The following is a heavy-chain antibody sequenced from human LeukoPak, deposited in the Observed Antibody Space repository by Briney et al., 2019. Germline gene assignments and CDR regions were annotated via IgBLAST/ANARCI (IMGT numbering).Heavy chain of an antibody. CDR1: GFTFSNYE. J-gene: IGHJ3*02. V-gene: IGHV3-13*01. CDR3: AREGSLSSSDAFDI. Sequence: GGSLRLSCAASGFTFSNYEMHWVRLVLGKGLEWVSAIGIAGNTFYAGSVKGRFTISRENAKNSFHLQMNSLGAGDTAVYYCAREGSLSSSDAFDIWGQGTMVSVSS. D-gene: IGHD6-6*01. CDR2: IGIAGNT.